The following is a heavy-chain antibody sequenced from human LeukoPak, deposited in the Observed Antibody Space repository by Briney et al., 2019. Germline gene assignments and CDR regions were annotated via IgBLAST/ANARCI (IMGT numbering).Heavy chain of an antibody. CDR3: ATDRSSGSYYNPYDY. D-gene: IGHD3-10*01. Sequence: ASVTVFCKVSGYTLTELSMHWVRQAPGKELEWMGGFDPEDGETIYAQKLQGRVTMTEDTSTDTAYMELSSLRSEDTAVYYCATDRSSGSYYNPYDYWGQGTLVTVSS. CDR1: GYTLTELS. V-gene: IGHV1-24*01. J-gene: IGHJ4*02. CDR2: FDPEDGET.